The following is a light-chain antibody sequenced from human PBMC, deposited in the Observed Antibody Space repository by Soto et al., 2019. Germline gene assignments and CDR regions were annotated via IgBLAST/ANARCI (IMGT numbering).Light chain of an antibody. CDR2: RAS. CDR1: QSVTSSH. J-gene: IGKJ1*01. CDR3: QQYGGSPRT. Sequence: EIVLTQSADTLSLSPGERATLSCRASQSVTSSHVAWYQQRPGQAPRLLIYRASNRATGIPDRFSGSGSGTDFTLTISRLEPEDFAVYYCQQYGGSPRTFGQGTKVEVK. V-gene: IGKV3-20*01.